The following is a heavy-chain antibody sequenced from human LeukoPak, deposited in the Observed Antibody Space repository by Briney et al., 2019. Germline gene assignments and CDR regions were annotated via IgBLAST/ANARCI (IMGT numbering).Heavy chain of an antibody. V-gene: IGHV5-51*01. CDR3: ARRELGILYYFDY. CDR1: GYNFPGYW. CDR2: IYPGDSDT. J-gene: IGHJ4*02. Sequence: GESLKISCEGSGYNFPGYWIGWVRQMPGKGLELMGIIYPGDSDTRYSPSFQGQVTISADKSIRTAYLQWSSLKASDTAIYYCARRELGILYYFDYWGQGTLVTVSS. D-gene: IGHD7-27*01.